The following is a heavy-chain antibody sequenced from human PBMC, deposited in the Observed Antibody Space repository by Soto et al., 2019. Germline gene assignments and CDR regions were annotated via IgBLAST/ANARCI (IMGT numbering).Heavy chain of an antibody. CDR3: ARREVVDTAMIHYYYGMDV. V-gene: IGHV1-18*01. CDR1: GYTFTSYG. D-gene: IGHD5-18*01. CDR2: ISAYNGNT. Sequence: QVPLVQSGAEVKKPGASVKVSCKASGYTFTSYGISWVRQAPGQGLEWMGWISAYNGNTNYAQKLQGRVTMTTDTSTSTAYMELRSLRSDDTAVYYCARREVVDTAMIHYYYGMDVWGQGTTVTVSS. J-gene: IGHJ6*02.